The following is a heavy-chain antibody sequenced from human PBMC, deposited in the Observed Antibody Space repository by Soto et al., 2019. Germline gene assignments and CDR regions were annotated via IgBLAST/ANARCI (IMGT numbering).Heavy chain of an antibody. CDR2: INPQTGGT. V-gene: IGHV1-2*02. J-gene: IGHJ6*02. CDR1: GYTFTGYY. D-gene: IGHD2-2*01. Sequence: ASVKVSCKASGYTFTGYYIHWVREAPGQGLEWMGWINPQTGGTSHAQKFQGRVTLSRDTSINTAYLELSRLTFDDAAVYFCARGRYQVISDGMDVWGQGTTVTVSS. CDR3: ARGRYQVISDGMDV.